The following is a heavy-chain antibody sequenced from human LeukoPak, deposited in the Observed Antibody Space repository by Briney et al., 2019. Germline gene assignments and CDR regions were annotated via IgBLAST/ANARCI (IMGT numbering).Heavy chain of an antibody. CDR3: ARVGRSGWTVDY. CDR2: ISSSSSNI. V-gene: IGHV3-48*04. Sequence: GGSLRLSCAASGFDFSTYSIGWVRQAPGKGLEWVSYISSSSSNIYHADSVKGRFTISRDNAKNSLHLQMNSLRAEDTAVYYCARVGRSGWTVDYWGQGTLVTVSS. J-gene: IGHJ4*02. CDR1: GFDFSTYS. D-gene: IGHD6-19*01.